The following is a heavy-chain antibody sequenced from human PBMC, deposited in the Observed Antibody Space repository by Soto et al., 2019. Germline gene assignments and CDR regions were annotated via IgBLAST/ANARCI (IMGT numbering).Heavy chain of an antibody. CDR3: ARARLRAVYAFDI. V-gene: IGHV4-31*03. CDR2: IYYSGNT. CDR1: GGSISSGAYY. J-gene: IGHJ3*02. D-gene: IGHD5-12*01. Sequence: SETLSLTCSVSGGSISSGAYYWTWIRRRPGKGLEWIGYIYYSGNTYSSPSLKSRLSISLDTSKNQFSLRLSSVTAADTAMYYCARARLRAVYAFDIWGQGTMVTVSS.